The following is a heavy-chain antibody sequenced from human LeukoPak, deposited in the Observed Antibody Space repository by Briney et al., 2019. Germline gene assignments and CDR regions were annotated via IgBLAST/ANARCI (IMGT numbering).Heavy chain of an antibody. J-gene: IGHJ5*02. V-gene: IGHV5-51*01. CDR2: IYPGDSDT. CDR3: ARQPGFDNSGYYYGREEFFDP. D-gene: IGHD3-22*01. Sequence: GESLKISCKGSGYSFTSYWIGWVRQMPGKGLEWMGIIYPGDSDTTYSPSFQGQVTISVDKSISTAYLQWSSLKASDTAMYYCARQPGFDNSGYYYGREEFFDPWGQGTLVTVSS. CDR1: GYSFTSYW.